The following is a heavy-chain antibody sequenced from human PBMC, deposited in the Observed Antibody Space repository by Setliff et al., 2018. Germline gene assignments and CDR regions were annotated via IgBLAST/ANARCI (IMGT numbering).Heavy chain of an antibody. CDR1: GYSISSGHY. J-gene: IGHJ4*02. Sequence: SETLSLTCDVSGYSISSGHYWGWIRQPPGKGLEWIGTLYDSGKTYYNPSLKSRVTISVDTSKKQFSLKLNSVTAADTAVYYCATCRYQVPYDYWGQGTLVTVSS. CDR2: LYDSGKT. V-gene: IGHV4-38-2*01. D-gene: IGHD2-2*01. CDR3: ATCRYQVPYDY.